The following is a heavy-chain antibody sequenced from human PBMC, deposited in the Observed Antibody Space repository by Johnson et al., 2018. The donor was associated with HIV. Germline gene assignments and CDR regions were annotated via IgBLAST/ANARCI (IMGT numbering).Heavy chain of an antibody. CDR3: VRGFDWHWPTSAFHV. CDR1: GFTFTNFW. D-gene: IGHD3-9*01. CDR2: IKPDGSEK. J-gene: IGHJ3*01. V-gene: IGHV3-7*05. Sequence: VQLVESGGALVQPGGSLRLSCAASGFTFTNFWMGWVRQAPGKGLEWVANIKPDGSEKFYVDSVKGRFTISRDNAKNSLFLQMTSLTAEDTAVFSCVRGFDWHWPTSAFHVWGQGTMVSVSS.